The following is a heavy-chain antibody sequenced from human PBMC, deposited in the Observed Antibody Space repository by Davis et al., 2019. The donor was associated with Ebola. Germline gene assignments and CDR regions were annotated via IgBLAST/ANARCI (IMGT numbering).Heavy chain of an antibody. CDR2: IYSGGST. CDR3: ARDTMIAFDY. J-gene: IGHJ4*02. D-gene: IGHD3-22*01. Sequence: GGSLRLSCAASGFTFSNYAMIWVRQAPGKGLEWVSVIYSGGSTYYADSVKGRFTISRDNSKNTLYLQMNSLRAEDTAVYYCARDTMIAFDYWGQGTLVTVSS. V-gene: IGHV3-53*01. CDR1: GFTFSNYA.